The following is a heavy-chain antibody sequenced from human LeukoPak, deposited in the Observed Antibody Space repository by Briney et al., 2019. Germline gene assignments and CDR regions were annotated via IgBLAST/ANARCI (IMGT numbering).Heavy chain of an antibody. CDR1: GFTFSRAT. J-gene: IGHJ3*02. CDR2: ISSTSTYI. V-gene: IGHV3-21*01. D-gene: IGHD4-17*01. Sequence: PGGSLRLSCVVSGFTFSRATMNWVRQAPGKGLEWVSSISSTSTYINYADSVKGRFTISRDNAQNSLYLQMNALRGEDTAMYYCASDDYGDYEDGFDIWGQGTMVTVSS. CDR3: ASDDYGDYEDGFDI.